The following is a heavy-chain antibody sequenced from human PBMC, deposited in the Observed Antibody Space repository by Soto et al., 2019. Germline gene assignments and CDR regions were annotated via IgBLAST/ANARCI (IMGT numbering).Heavy chain of an antibody. CDR3: ARDFRLEIETPAATMRNYYYGMDV. D-gene: IGHD2-2*01. CDR1: GFTFSTYS. J-gene: IGHJ6*02. V-gene: IGHV3-21*01. CDR2: ISSSSDYI. Sequence: GGSLRLSCAASGFTFSTYSMTWVRQAPGKGPEWVSSISSSSDYIYYADSVKGRFTISRDNAKNSLFLQMNSLRVEDTAVYYCARDFRLEIETPAATMRNYYYGMDVWGQGTTVTVSS.